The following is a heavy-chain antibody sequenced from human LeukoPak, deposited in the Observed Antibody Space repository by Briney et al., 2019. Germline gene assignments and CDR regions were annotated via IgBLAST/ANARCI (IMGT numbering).Heavy chain of an antibody. Sequence: GGSLRLSCAASGFTFSSYSMNWVRQAPGKGLEWVSSISSSSSYIYYADSVKGRFTISRDKAKNSLYLQMNSLRAEDTAVYYCARDANYDYVWGSYRIYYYYMDVWGKGTTVTVSS. CDR2: ISSSSSYI. CDR1: GFTFSSYS. J-gene: IGHJ6*03. V-gene: IGHV3-21*01. D-gene: IGHD3-16*02. CDR3: ARDANYDYVWGSYRIYYYYMDV.